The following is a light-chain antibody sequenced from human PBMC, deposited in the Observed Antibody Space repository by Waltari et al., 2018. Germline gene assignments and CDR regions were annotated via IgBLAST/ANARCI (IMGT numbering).Light chain of an antibody. CDR1: SSDIGGYNS. V-gene: IGLV2-14*03. Sequence: QSALTQPASVSGSPGPSIPISCTGTSSDIGGYNSVSWYQQHPGNAPKLMIFDVTKRPSGVSDRFSGSKSGNTASLTISGLHTDDESDYYCSSYTSTNTVIFGGGTKVTVL. CDR3: SSYTSTNTVI. J-gene: IGLJ2*01. CDR2: DVT.